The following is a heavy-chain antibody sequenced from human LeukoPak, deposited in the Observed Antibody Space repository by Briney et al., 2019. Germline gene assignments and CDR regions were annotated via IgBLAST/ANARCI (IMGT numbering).Heavy chain of an antibody. CDR1: GYTFTSYD. D-gene: IGHD6-19*01. CDR2: MNPNSGNT. J-gene: IGHJ4*02. Sequence: ASVKVSCKASGYTFTSYDINWVRQATGQGLEWMGWMNPNSGNTGYAQKFQGRVTMTRDMSTSTVYMELSSLRSEDTAVYYCARDFNRHSSGCFDYWGQGTLVTVSS. CDR3: ARDFNRHSSGCFDY. V-gene: IGHV1-8*01.